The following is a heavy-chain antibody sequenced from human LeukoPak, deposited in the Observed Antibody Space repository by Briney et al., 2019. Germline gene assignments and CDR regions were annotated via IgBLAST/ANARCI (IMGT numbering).Heavy chain of an antibody. CDR2: ISFGGDKT. Sequence: GGSLRLSCAASGFTFSNYAMDWVCQAPGKGLESIASISFGGDKTYYTDSVKGRFTISRDNSKNTLYLQLNSLRAEDTAIYYCARIKEAFITSFYYGLDVWGQGTTVTVSS. V-gene: IGHV3-23*01. CDR1: GFTFSNYA. J-gene: IGHJ6*02. D-gene: IGHD3-10*01. CDR3: ARIKEAFITSFYYGLDV.